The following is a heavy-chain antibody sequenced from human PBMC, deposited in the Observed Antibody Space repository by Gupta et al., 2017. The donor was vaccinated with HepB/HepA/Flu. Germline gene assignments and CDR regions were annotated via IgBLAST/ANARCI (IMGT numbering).Heavy chain of an antibody. V-gene: IGHV1-8*03. J-gene: IGHJ4*02. CDR2: MNPNSGKA. CDR3: ARGHRIATIDY. D-gene: IGHD2-15*01. Sequence: QVQLVQSGAEVKKPGASVKVSCKASGYTFTRYDINWVRQATGQGPEWMGWMNPNSGKAGYTQKFQGRVTITRNTSISTAYMDLSSLRSEDTAVYYCARGHRIATIDYWGQGTLVTVSS. CDR1: GYTFTRYD.